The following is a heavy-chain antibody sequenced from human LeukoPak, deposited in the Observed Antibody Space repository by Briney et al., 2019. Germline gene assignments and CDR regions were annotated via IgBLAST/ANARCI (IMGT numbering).Heavy chain of an antibody. CDR2: IRGKRDNYAT. Sequence: GGSLKLSCVASGFTFSDSPIHWVRLAPGKGLEWVAHIRGKRDNYATAYAASVKDRFAISRDNSENTAFLQMNSPKTDDTAVYFCATQTVSCHDYWGRGTLVTVSS. CDR1: GFTFSDSP. J-gene: IGHJ4*02. V-gene: IGHV3-73*01. CDR3: ATQTVSCHDY. D-gene: IGHD2-2*01.